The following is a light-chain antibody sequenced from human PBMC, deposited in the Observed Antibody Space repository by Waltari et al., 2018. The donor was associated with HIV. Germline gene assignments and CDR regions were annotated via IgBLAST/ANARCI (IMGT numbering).Light chain of an antibody. J-gene: IGLJ2*01. V-gene: IGLV2-14*01. CDR3: TSYTSSSTVV. Sequence: QSALTQPASVSGSPGQSITISCTGTSRDVGGYNYVSWYQQHPDKAPKLMIYAVSNRPSGVSNRFSGSNSGNTASLTISGLQAEDEADYYCTSYTSSSTVVFGGGTKLTVL. CDR2: AVS. CDR1: SRDVGGYNY.